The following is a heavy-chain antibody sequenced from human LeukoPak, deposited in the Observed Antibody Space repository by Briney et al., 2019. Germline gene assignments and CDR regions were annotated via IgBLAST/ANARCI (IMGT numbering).Heavy chain of an antibody. CDR2: ISGSGGST. J-gene: IGHJ3*02. CDR3: NSLPGYYYDSSGDEAFDI. D-gene: IGHD3-22*01. V-gene: IGHV3-23*01. CDR1: GFTFSSYA. Sequence: PGGSLRLSCAASGFTFSSYAMSWVRQAPGKGLEWVSAISGSGGSTYYADSVKGRFTISRDNSKNTLYLQMNSLRAEDTAVYYCNSLPGYYYDSSGDEAFDIWGQGTMVTVSS.